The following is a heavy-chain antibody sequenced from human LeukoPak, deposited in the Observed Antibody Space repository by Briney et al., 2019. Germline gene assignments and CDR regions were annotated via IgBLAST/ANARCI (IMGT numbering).Heavy chain of an antibody. Sequence: GGSLRLSCAASGFTFSSYAMSWVRQAPGKGLEWVSAISGSGGSTYYADSVKGRFTISRDNSKNTVYLQMNSLRAEDTAVYYCASGGFCASTNCYNDYWGQGTLVTVSS. CDR3: ASGGFCASTNCYNDY. CDR2: ISGSGGST. V-gene: IGHV3-23*01. CDR1: GFTFSSYA. J-gene: IGHJ4*02. D-gene: IGHD2-2*02.